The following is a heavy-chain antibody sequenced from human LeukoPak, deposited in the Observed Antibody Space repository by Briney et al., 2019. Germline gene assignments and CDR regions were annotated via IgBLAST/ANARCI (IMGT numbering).Heavy chain of an antibody. CDR2: IYYSGST. D-gene: IGHD3-3*01. J-gene: IGHJ3*02. Sequence: SETLSLTCTVSGGSISSYYWSWIRQPPGKGLEWIGYIYYSGSTNYNPSLKSRVTISVDTSKNQFSLKLSSLTAADTAVYYCARHVAEYYDFWSGYHTGRAFDIWGQGTMVTVSS. V-gene: IGHV4-59*08. CDR3: ARHVAEYYDFWSGYHTGRAFDI. CDR1: GGSISSYY.